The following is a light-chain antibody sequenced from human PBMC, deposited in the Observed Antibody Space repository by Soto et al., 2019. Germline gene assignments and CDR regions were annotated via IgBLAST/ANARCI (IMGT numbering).Light chain of an antibody. CDR1: QDISSW. CDR3: QQYGSSPWT. Sequence: DIQMTQSPSSVSASVGDRVTITCRASQDISSWVAWYQQKPGKAPKLLISAASSLQSGVPRRFSGSGSGTDFSLVISSLQPEDFATYYCQQYGSSPWTFGQGTKV. CDR2: AAS. J-gene: IGKJ1*01. V-gene: IGKV1-12*01.